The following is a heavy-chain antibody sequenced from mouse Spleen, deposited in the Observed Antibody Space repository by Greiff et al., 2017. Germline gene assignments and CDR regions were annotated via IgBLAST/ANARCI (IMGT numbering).Heavy chain of an antibody. CDR2: IDPETGGT. J-gene: IGHJ4*01. CDR1: GYTFTDYE. D-gene: IGHD2-3*01. Sequence: QVQLQQSGAELVRPGASVTLSCKASGYTFTDYEMHWVKQTPVHGLEWIGAIDPETGGTAYNQKFKGKAILTADKSSSTAYMELRSLTSEDSAVYYCTRDGYPPYAMDYWGQGTSVTVSS. CDR3: TRDGYPPYAMDY. V-gene: IGHV1-15*01.